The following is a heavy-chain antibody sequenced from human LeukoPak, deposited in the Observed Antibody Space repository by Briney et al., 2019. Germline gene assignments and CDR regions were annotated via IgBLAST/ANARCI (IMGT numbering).Heavy chain of an antibody. Sequence: GGSLRLSCTAFGFTFGENAMIWFRQSPGKGLEWVSLSRSRAHGGTTEYDASVMGRFNMSRDDSKNIAYLQMNSLETEDTAVYYCSRVERSSINNYYYYMAVWGKGTSVTVSS. V-gene: IGHV3-49*03. CDR2: SRSRAHGGTT. D-gene: IGHD2-2*01. J-gene: IGHJ6*03. CDR1: GFTFGENA. CDR3: SRVERSSINNYYYYMAV.